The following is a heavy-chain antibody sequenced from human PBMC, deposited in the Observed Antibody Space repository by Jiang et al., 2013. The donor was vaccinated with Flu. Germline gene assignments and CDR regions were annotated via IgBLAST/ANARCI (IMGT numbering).Heavy chain of an antibody. Sequence: VQLVESGGGVVQPGTSLRLSCAASGFTFSTYGMNWLRQAPGKGLEWVALIWHDGNKKEYRDSVKGRFTISRDNSEKMVYLQMNSLRAEDTAKYYCARGPGSGIHLSAYDIWGQGTMVTVSS. V-gene: IGHV3-33*01. CDR3: ARGPGSGIHLSAYDI. J-gene: IGHJ3*02. D-gene: IGHD3-10*01. CDR2: IWHDGNKK. CDR1: GFTFSTYG.